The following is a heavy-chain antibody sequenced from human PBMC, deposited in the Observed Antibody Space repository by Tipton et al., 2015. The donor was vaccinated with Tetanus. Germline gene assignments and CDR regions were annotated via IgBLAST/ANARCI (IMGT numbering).Heavy chain of an antibody. CDR1: GVTFSNFG. V-gene: IGHV1-69*06. Sequence: QSGAEVKQPGSAVKVSCKLSGVTFSNFGINWVRQAPGQGLEWMGDIFPIFGTSNYAQKFQGRVTITADRSTSTAYLELSSLTSDDTAVYYCARDSTITPRPPWFDPWGQGTLVTVSS. D-gene: IGHD6-6*01. CDR3: ARDSTITPRPPWFDP. J-gene: IGHJ5*02. CDR2: IFPIFGTS.